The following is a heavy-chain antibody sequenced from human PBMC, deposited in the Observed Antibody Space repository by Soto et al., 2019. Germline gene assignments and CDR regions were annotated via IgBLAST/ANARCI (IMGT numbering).Heavy chain of an antibody. V-gene: IGHV3-33*01. D-gene: IGHD3-9*01. CDR2: IWYDGSNK. Sequence: GGSLRLSCAASGFTFSSYGMHWVRQAPGKGLEWVAVIWYDGSNKYYADSVKGRFTISRDNSKNTLYLQMNSLRAEDTAVYYCAREFYDILTGPTIYYGMDVWGQGTTVTVSS. CDR1: GFTFSSYG. CDR3: AREFYDILTGPTIYYGMDV. J-gene: IGHJ6*02.